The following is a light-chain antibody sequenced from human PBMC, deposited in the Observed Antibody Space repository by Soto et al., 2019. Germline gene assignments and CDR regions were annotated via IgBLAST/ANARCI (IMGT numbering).Light chain of an antibody. CDR2: AAS. CDR1: QSISSY. CDR3: HQSYSTPST. Sequence: DSQMTQSPSSLSASVGDIVTITCRASQSISSYLNWYQQKPGKAPKLLIYAASSLHSGVPSRFSGSGSGTDFTLPISRLQPEDFATYYCHQSYSTPSTFGQGTKVEIK. J-gene: IGKJ2*01. V-gene: IGKV1-39*01.